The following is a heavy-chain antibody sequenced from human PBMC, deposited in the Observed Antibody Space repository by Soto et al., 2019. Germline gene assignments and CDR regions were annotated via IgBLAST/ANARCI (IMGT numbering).Heavy chain of an antibody. CDR1: GYTFTSYG. D-gene: IGHD2-21*02. V-gene: IGHV1-18*01. J-gene: IGHJ3*02. CDR2: ISASNGNT. Sequence: QVQLVQSGAEVKKPGASVKVSCKASGYTFTSYGISWVRQAPGQGLEWMGWISASNGNTNYAQKLQGRVTMTTDTSTSTAYMELRSLRSDDTAVYYCARVQTGYCGGDCYSSGAFDIWGQGTMVTVSS. CDR3: ARVQTGYCGGDCYSSGAFDI.